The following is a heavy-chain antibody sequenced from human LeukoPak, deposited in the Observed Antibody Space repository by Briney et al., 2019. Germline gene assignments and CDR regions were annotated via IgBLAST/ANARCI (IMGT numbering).Heavy chain of an antibody. D-gene: IGHD4-17*01. CDR3: ARAGLRDYAFDY. CDR2: IYYSGST. CDR1: GGSISSGGYY. Sequence: SQTLSLTCTVSGGSISSGGYYSSWIRQPPGKGLEWIGYIYYSGSTYYNPSLKSRVTISVDTSKNQFSLKLSSVTAADTAVYYCARAGLRDYAFDYWGQGTLVTVSS. V-gene: IGHV4-31*03. J-gene: IGHJ4*02.